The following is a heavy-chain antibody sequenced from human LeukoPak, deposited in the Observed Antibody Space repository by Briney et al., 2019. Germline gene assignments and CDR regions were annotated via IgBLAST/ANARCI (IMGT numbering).Heavy chain of an antibody. CDR1: GFSFSSYA. Sequence: PGGSLRLSCAASGFSFSSYAMSWVRQAPARGMEWVSSMKGGGETFYADSVKGRFTLSRDLSRNTVFLQLNNLRVEDTAIYYCARASRVSTDDAVCWGQGTLVTVSS. CDR2: MKGGGET. V-gene: IGHV3-23*01. D-gene: IGHD3-10*01. CDR3: ARASRVSTDDAVC. J-gene: IGHJ4*02.